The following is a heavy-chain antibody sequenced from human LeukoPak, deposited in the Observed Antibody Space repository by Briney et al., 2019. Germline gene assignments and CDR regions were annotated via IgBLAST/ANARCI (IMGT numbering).Heavy chain of an antibody. Sequence: PGGSLRLSCATSGFVFSSYAMNWVRQPPGKGLEWISGISGSHSTFYAASVKGRFTISRDNSKNTLYLQMNSLRGEDTAFYYCATETLVLGEVASWGQGILVTVSS. D-gene: IGHD3-16*01. V-gene: IGHV3-23*01. CDR3: ATETLVLGEVAS. CDR2: ISGSHST. J-gene: IGHJ5*01. CDR1: GFVFSSYA.